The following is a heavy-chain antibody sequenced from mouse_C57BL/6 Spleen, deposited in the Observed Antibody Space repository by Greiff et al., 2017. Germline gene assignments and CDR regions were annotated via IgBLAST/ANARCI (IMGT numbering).Heavy chain of an antibody. J-gene: IGHJ1*03. CDR2: ISSGSSTI. Sequence: EVQVVESGGGLVKPGGSLKLSCAASGFTFSDYGMHWVRQAPEKGLEWVAYISSGSSTIYYADTLKGRFTISRDNANSTLFLQMTSLRSEDAAMCYCARDDYADWYFDGWGTGTTVTVSS. V-gene: IGHV5-17*01. CDR3: ARDDYADWYFDG. CDR1: GFTFSDYG. D-gene: IGHD2-4*01.